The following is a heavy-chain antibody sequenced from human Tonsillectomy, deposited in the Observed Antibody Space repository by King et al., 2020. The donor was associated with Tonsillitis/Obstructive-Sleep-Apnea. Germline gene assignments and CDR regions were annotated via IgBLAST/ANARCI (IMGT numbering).Heavy chain of an antibody. V-gene: IGHV5-51*03. D-gene: IGHD3-10*01. J-gene: IGHJ6*02. CDR1: GYNFTNYW. CDR3: AKSAEWFGELLKCGLDV. CDR2: IYRGDSDT. Sequence: EGQLVQSGAEVKKPGESLKISCKGSGYNFTNYWIGWVRQMPGKGLEWMGIIYRGDSDTRYSPSFQGQVTISADKSISTAYLQWSRLRASDTAMYYCAKSAEWFGELLKCGLDVWGQGTTVTVSS.